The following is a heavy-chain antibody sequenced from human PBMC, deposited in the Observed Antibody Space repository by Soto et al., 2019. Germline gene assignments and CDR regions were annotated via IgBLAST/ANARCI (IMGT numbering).Heavy chain of an antibody. Sequence: SETLSLTCTVSGGSISIYYWSWIRQPAGKGLEWIGRIYTSGSTNYNPSLKSRVTMSVDTSKNQFSLKLSSVTAADTAVYYCARATTYGSGSYYIMFEYWGQGTLVTVSS. V-gene: IGHV4-4*07. D-gene: IGHD3-10*01. J-gene: IGHJ4*02. CDR3: ARATTYGSGSYYIMFEY. CDR2: IYTSGST. CDR1: GGSISIYY.